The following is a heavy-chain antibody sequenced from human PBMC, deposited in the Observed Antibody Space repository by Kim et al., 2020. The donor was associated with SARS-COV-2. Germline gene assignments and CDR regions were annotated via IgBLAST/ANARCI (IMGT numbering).Heavy chain of an antibody. CDR3: ARQGLYGSGSYYYYYSGMDV. V-gene: IGHV4-30-4*01. Sequence: SETLSLTCTVSGGSISSGDYYWSWIRQPPGKGLEWIGYIYYSGSTNYNPSLKSRVTISVDTSKNQFSLKLSSVTAADTAVYYCARQGLYGSGSYYYYYSGMDVWGQGTTGTVSS. CDR2: IYYSGST. CDR1: GGSISSGDYY. J-gene: IGHJ6*02. D-gene: IGHD3-10*01.